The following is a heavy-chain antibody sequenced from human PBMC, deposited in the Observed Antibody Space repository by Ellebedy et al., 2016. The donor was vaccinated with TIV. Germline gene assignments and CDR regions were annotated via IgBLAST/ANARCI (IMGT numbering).Heavy chain of an antibody. CDR2: IYSSGIT. CDR3: ARVDLGLAFHY. D-gene: IGHD3/OR15-3a*01. CDR1: GFTVSGNY. V-gene: IGHV3-53*01. Sequence: GGSLRLSCAVSGFTVSGNYMSWVRQAPGKGLEWVSIIYSSGITYYADSVKGRFTISRDSSKNTVYLQMNSLRAEDTAVYYCARVDLGLAFHYWGRGTLVTVSS. J-gene: IGHJ4*02.